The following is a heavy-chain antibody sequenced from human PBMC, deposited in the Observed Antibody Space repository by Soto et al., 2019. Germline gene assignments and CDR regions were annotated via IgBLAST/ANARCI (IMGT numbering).Heavy chain of an antibody. J-gene: IGHJ6*02. D-gene: IGHD3-22*01. V-gene: IGHV5-51*01. CDR2: IYPGDSDT. CDR3: ASPSPDSSGYYNSYYYYGMDV. CDR1: GYSLTSYW. Sequence: LGESLKISCKGSGYSLTSYWIGWVRQMPGKGLEWMGIIYPGDSDTRYSPSFQGQVTISADKSISTAYLQWSSLKASDTAMYYCASPSPDSSGYYNSYYYYGMDVWGQGTTVTVSS.